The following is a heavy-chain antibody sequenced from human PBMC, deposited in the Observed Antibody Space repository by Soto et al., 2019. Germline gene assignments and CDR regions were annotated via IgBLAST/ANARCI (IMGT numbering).Heavy chain of an antibody. D-gene: IGHD2-21*02. CDR1: GGSISFDHYH. V-gene: IGHV4-30-4*01. J-gene: IGHJ6*02. Sequence: QVQLQQSGPGLVKPSQTLSLTCTVSGGSISFDHYHWTWIRQPPGKGLEWIGYVHYSGSVLYNPSLQSRVSISVDTSKNQFSLKLSSVTAAATAVYFCAREDDGGDRDDYGLDVWGQGTTVTVSS. CDR3: AREDDGGDRDDYGLDV. CDR2: VHYSGSV.